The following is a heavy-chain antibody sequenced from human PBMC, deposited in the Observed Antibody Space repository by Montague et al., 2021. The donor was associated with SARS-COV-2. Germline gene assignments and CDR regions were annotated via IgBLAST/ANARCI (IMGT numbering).Heavy chain of an antibody. D-gene: IGHD3-10*01. Sequence: SETLSLTCNVSGGSMNLYYWTWVRQPPGKGLEWTGRIYTSGSTNYNPSLKSRVTISVDTSKNQFSLKLSSVTAADTAVYYCARVGVGTMVRGVIPAYDYYGMDVWGQGTTVTVSS. CDR1: GGSMNLYY. CDR2: IYTSGST. V-gene: IGHV4-4*07. CDR3: ARVGVGTMVRGVIPAYDYYGMDV. J-gene: IGHJ6*02.